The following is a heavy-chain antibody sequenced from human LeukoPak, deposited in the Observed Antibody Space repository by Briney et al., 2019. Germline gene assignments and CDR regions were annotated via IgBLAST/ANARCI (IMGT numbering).Heavy chain of an antibody. D-gene: IGHD6-13*01. J-gene: IGHJ4*02. CDR3: ARSIPYGTTWYGRSDY. CDR1: GFTFSNAW. V-gene: IGHV3-7*03. CDR2: IKPDGTTK. Sequence: GGSLRLSCAASGFTFSNAWMNWVRQAPGKGLEWVANIKPDGTTKFYVDSVKGRFTISRDNALNSLYLQMNSLRAEDTAIYYCARSIPYGTTWYGRSDYWGQGTLVTVSS.